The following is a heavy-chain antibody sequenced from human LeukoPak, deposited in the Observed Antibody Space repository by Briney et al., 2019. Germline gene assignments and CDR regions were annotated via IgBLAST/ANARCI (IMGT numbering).Heavy chain of an antibody. D-gene: IGHD3-10*01. J-gene: IGHJ3*02. CDR1: GYTFTSYY. CDR3: TRDLSYDAGTFYGAFDI. V-gene: IGHV1-46*01. CDR2: INPSGGST. Sequence: ASVKVSCKASGYTFTSYYMHWVRQAPGQGPEWMGIINPSGGSTDYAQKFQGRLTLSRDKSTSTVYMELSSLRSEDTAVYYCTRDLSYDAGTFYGAFDIWGHGTMVTVSS.